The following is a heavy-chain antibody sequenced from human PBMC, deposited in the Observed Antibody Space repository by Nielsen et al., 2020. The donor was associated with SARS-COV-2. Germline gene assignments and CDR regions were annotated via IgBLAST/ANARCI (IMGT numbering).Heavy chain of an antibody. D-gene: IGHD3/OR15-3a*01. CDR3: AKWTHVDFYYYGMDV. CDR2: IKTNGGIT. CDR1: GFTFSDYA. V-gene: IGHV3-23*01. J-gene: IGHJ6*02. Sequence: GSLRLSCAASGFTFSDYAMAWVRQAPGKGLEWVSVIKTNGGITYYADSVEGRFTISRDNSKNTLYLQMNSLRADDTAVYYCAKWTHVDFYYYGMDVWGQGTSVTVSS.